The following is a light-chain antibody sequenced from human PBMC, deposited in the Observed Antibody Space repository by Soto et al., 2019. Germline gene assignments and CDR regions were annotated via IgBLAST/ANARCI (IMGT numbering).Light chain of an antibody. CDR2: ADN. J-gene: IGLJ3*02. CDR3: QSYDVSLSACV. V-gene: IGLV1-40*01. CDR1: SSNLGTGYD. Sequence: QSALTQPPSVSGAPGQTVSISCTGSSSNLGTGYDVHWYQQFPGRAPKLLIYADNKRPSGVPDRISGSKSGTSASLAMAGLPAEDDANYYCQSYDVSLSACVFGGGTKLTVL.